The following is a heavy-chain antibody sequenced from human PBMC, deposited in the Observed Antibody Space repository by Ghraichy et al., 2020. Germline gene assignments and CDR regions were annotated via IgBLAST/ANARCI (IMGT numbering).Heavy chain of an antibody. J-gene: IGHJ6*02. Sequence: GGSLRLSCAASGFTFSSYWMHWVRQAPGKGLVWVSRINSDGSSTSYADSVKGRFTISRDNAKNTLYLQMNSLRAEDTAVYYCARVGGYDFWSGYLGYYYGMDVWGQGTTVTVSS. CDR3: ARVGGYDFWSGYLGYYYGMDV. CDR2: INSDGSST. D-gene: IGHD3-3*01. CDR1: GFTFSSYW. V-gene: IGHV3-74*01.